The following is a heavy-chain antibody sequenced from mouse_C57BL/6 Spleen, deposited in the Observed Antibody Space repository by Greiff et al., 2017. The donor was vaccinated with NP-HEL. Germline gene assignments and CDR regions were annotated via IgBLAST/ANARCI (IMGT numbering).Heavy chain of an antibody. CDR3: ASPRLRLLYYAMDY. D-gene: IGHD2-4*01. CDR2: INPNNGGT. V-gene: IGHV1-26*01. J-gene: IGHJ4*01. CDR1: GYTFSDYY. Sequence: EVQLQQSGPELVKPGASVKISCKASGYTFSDYYMNWVKQSHGKSLEWIGDINPNNGGTSYNQKFKGKATLTVDKSSSTAYMELRSLTSEDSAVYYCASPRLRLLYYAMDYWGQGTSVTVSS.